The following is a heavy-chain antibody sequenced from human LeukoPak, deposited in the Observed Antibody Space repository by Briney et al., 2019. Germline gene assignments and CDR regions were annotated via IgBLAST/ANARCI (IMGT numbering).Heavy chain of an antibody. D-gene: IGHD3-9*01. Sequence: SETLSLTCTVSGGSISSSSYYWGWIRQPPGKGLEWIGSIYYSGSTYYNPSLKSRVTISVDTSKNQFSLKLSSVTAADTAVYYCARHENGYFDWLLYSDAFDIWGQGTMVTVSS. V-gene: IGHV4-39*01. CDR3: ARHENGYFDWLLYSDAFDI. CDR1: GGSISSSSYY. CDR2: IYYSGST. J-gene: IGHJ3*02.